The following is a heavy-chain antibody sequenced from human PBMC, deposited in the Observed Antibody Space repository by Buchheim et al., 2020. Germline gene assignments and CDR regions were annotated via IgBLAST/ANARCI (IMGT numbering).Heavy chain of an antibody. D-gene: IGHD3-3*01. CDR1: GFTFSSYA. V-gene: IGHV3-30-3*01. CDR2: ISYDGSNK. CDR3: ARDAGITIFGVVPGWFDP. J-gene: IGHJ5*02. Sequence: QVQLVESGGDVVQPGRSLRLSCAASGFTFSSYAMHWVRQAPGKGLEWVAVISYDGSNKYYADSVKGRFTISRDNSKNTLYLQMNSLRAEDTAVYYCARDAGITIFGVVPGWFDPWGQGTL.